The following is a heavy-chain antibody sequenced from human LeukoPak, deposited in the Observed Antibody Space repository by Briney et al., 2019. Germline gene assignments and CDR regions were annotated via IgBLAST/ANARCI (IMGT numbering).Heavy chain of an antibody. Sequence: GGSLRLSCAASGFTFSSYGMHWVRQAPGKGLEWVAFIRYDESNKYYADSVKGRFTISRDNSKNTLYLQMNSLRAEDTAVYYCAKHRRPVATAGSSHSSGWYFDYWGQGTLVTVSS. D-gene: IGHD6-19*01. J-gene: IGHJ4*02. V-gene: IGHV3-30*02. CDR2: IRYDESNK. CDR3: AKHRRPVATAGSSHSSGWYFDY. CDR1: GFTFSSYG.